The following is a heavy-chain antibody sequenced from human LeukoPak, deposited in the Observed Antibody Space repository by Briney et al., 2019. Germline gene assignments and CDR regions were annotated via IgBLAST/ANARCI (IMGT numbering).Heavy chain of an antibody. CDR1: GFTFSSYV. D-gene: IGHD6-6*01. CDR2: ISFDGSNK. J-gene: IGHJ3*02. Sequence: PGGSLRLSCAASGFTFSSYVMHWVRQAPGKGLEWVAVISFDGSNKYYADSVKGRFTIYRDNSKNTLYLQMNSLRAEDTAVYYCAQGSSSYAFDIWGQGTMVTVSS. CDR3: AQGSSSYAFDI. V-gene: IGHV3-30-3*01.